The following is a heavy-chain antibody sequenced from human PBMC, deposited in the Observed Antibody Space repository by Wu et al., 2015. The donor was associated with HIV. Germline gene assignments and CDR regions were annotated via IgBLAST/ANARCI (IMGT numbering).Heavy chain of an antibody. V-gene: IGHV1-2*02. Sequence: QVQLVQSGAEVKKPGASVKVSCKASGYTFTGYYMHWVRQAPGQGLEWMGWINPNSGGTNYAQKFQGRVTMTRDTSISTAYMELSRLRSDDTAVYYCARVGPIAAAAYYFDYWGQGTLVTVSS. J-gene: IGHJ4*02. CDR3: ARVGPIAAAAYYFDY. D-gene: IGHD6-13*01. CDR1: GYTFTGYY. CDR2: INPNSGGT.